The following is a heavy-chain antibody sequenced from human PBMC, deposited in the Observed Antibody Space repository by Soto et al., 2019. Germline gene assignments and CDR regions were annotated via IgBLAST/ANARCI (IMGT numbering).Heavy chain of an antibody. CDR3: ARGAGDYYGAGSYGQPRNDAFDI. Sequence: PLEMLSLTCAVFGWYFSGYCWSWIRKPPGKGLEWIGEINHSGSTNYNPSLKSRVTISVDTSKNQFSLKLSSVTAADTAVYYCARGAGDYYGAGSYGQPRNDAFDIWGQGTMVTVSS. J-gene: IGHJ3*02. CDR2: INHSGST. V-gene: IGHV4-34*01. D-gene: IGHD3-10*01. CDR1: GWYFSGYC.